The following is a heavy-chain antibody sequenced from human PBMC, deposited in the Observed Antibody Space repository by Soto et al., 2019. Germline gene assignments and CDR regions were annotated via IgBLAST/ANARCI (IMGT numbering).Heavy chain of an antibody. Sequence: GASVKVSCKASGYTFTSYAMHWVRQAPGQRLEWMGWINAGNGNTKYPQKFQGRVTITRDTSASTAYMELSSLRSEDTAVYYCAIPQPYSSSWRTFDVRGPGTLVNVSS. J-gene: IGHJ4*02. CDR3: AIPQPYSSSWRTFDV. V-gene: IGHV1-3*01. D-gene: IGHD6-13*01. CDR1: GYTFTSYA. CDR2: INAGNGNT.